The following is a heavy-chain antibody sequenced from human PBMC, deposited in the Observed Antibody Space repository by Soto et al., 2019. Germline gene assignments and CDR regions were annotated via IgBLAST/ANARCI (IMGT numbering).Heavy chain of an antibody. V-gene: IGHV3-7*01. D-gene: IGHD4-17*01. CDR1: GFTFSSYW. Sequence: GSLRLSCAASGFTFSSYWINWVRQAPGKGLEWVANIKQDGSEKYYVDSVKGRFTISRDSAENSVYLQRHSLRAEDTAVYYCAASPDYGPQFDFWGQGSLVTVSS. J-gene: IGHJ4*02. CDR2: IKQDGSEK. CDR3: AASPDYGPQFDF.